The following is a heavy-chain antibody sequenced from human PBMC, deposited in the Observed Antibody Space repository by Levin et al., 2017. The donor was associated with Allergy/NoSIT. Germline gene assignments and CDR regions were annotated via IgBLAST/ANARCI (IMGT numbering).Heavy chain of an antibody. CDR1: GFTFDDYG. J-gene: IGHJ3*02. Sequence: TGGSLRLSCAASGFTFDDYGMSWVRQAPGKGLEWVSGINWNGGSTGYADSVKGRFTISRDNAKNSLYLQMNSLRAEDTALYYCAARGYCSSTSCYEGDAFDIWGQGTMVTVSS. CDR2: INWNGGST. CDR3: AARGYCSSTSCYEGDAFDI. D-gene: IGHD2-2*01. V-gene: IGHV3-20*04.